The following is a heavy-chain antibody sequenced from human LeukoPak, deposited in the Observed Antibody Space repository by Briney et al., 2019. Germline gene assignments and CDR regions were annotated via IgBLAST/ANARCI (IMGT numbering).Heavy chain of an antibody. CDR1: GFTFSSYA. D-gene: IGHD3-3*01. CDR2: ISGSGGST. CDR3: AKDQRITIFGVVIDY. V-gene: IGHV3-23*01. J-gene: IGHJ4*02. Sequence: GGSLRLSCAASGFTFSSYAMSWVRQAPGKGLEWVSAISGSGGSTYYADSVKGRFTISRDNSKNTLYLQMNSLRAEDTALYYCAKDQRITIFGVVIDYWGQGILVTVSS.